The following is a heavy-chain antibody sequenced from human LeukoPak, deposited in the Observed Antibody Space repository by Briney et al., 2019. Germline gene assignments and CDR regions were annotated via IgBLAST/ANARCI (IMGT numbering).Heavy chain of an antibody. D-gene: IGHD1-26*01. Sequence: SETLSLTCTVSGGSISSYYWSWIRQPAGKGLEWIGRIYTSGTTYYNPSLQSRVTISVDTSTNQFYLKLYFVTAADTAVYYCARHCRSESYPRYPDHWGQGTLVTVSS. V-gene: IGHV4-4*07. J-gene: IGHJ4*02. CDR1: GGSISSYY. CDR2: IYTSGTT. CDR3: ARHCRSESYPRYPDH.